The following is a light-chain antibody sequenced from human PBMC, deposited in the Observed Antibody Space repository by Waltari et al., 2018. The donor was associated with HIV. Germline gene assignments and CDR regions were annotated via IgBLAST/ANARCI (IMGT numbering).Light chain of an antibody. CDR1: QDTSNH. CDR2: DAS. Sequence: IQMTQSPSSLSASVGDKVTITCQASQDTSNHLNWYQQKPGKAPKLLIYDASNLETGVPSRFSGSGSGTDFTFSISSLQPEDSATYYCQQYDRLPFTFGPGTKVDIK. J-gene: IGKJ3*01. V-gene: IGKV1-33*01. CDR3: QQYDRLPFT.